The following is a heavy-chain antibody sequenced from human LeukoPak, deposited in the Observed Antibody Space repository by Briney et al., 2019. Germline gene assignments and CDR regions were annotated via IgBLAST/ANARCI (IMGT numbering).Heavy chain of an antibody. V-gene: IGHV1-24*01. D-gene: IGHD5-18*01. Sequence: ASVKVSCKVSGYTLTELSMHWVRQAPGKGLEWMGGFDPEDGETIYAQKFQGRVTMTEDTSTDTAYMELSSLRSEDTAVYYCATDDKWIQLGGGDWDRDYWGQGTLVTVSS. CDR2: FDPEDGET. CDR3: ATDDKWIQLGGGDWDRDY. CDR1: GYTLTELS. J-gene: IGHJ4*02.